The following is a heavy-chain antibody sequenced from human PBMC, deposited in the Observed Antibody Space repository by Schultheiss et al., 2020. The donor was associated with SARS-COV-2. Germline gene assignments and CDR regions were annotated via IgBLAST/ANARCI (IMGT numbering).Heavy chain of an antibody. Sequence: SVKVSCKASGGTFSSYAISWVRQAPGQGLEWMGGIIPIFGTANYAQKFQGRVTITADESTSTAYMELSSLRSEDTAVYYCAREKYCGGDCQSHDAFDIWGQGTTVTVSS. V-gene: IGHV1-69*13. J-gene: IGHJ3*02. CDR1: GGTFSSYA. CDR3: AREKYCGGDCQSHDAFDI. CDR2: IIPIFGTA. D-gene: IGHD2-21*01.